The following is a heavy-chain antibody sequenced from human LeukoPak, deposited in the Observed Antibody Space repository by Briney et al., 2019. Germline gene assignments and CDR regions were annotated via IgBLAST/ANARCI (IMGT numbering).Heavy chain of an antibody. V-gene: IGHV3-15*07. Sequence: PGGSLRLSCAASGFTFPNAWMNWVRQAPGKGLECVGRIRSKTDGETRDYAAPVKGRFAISRDDSKNILYLQMSSLKTEDTGVYYCTRGAGSTAVAGDITYYYPMDVWGQGTTVTVSS. CDR1: GFTFPNAW. J-gene: IGHJ6*02. D-gene: IGHD3-16*01. CDR3: TRGAGSTAVAGDITYYYPMDV. CDR2: IRSKTDGETR.